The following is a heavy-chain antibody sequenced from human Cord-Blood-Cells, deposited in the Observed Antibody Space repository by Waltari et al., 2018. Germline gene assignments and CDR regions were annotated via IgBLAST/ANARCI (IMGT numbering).Heavy chain of an antibody. Sequence: QVQLVQSGAEVKTPGPSLKVSCRASGSTFSSYSTNWVRQATGQGLEWMGWMSPNSGNTGYAQKFQGRVTITRNTSISTAYMELSSLRSEDTAVYYCARGLSGDAFDIWGQGTMVTVSS. V-gene: IGHV1-8*03. CDR1: GSTFSSYS. CDR2: MSPNSGNT. CDR3: ARGLSGDAFDI. J-gene: IGHJ3*02. D-gene: IGHD3-16*01.